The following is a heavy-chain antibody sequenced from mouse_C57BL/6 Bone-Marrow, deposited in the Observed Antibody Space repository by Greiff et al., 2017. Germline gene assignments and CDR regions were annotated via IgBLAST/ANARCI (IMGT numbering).Heavy chain of an antibody. D-gene: IGHD1-1*01. CDR3: ARWNYYGSSYCYAMDY. CDR1: GYTFTSYW. V-gene: IGHV1-64*01. J-gene: IGHJ4*01. Sequence: VQLQQPGAELVKPGASVKLSCKASGYTFTSYWMHWVKQRPGQGLEWIGMIHPNSGSTNYNEKFKSKATLTVDKSSSTAYMQLSSLTSEDSAVYYCARWNYYGSSYCYAMDYWGQGTSVTVSS. CDR2: IHPNSGST.